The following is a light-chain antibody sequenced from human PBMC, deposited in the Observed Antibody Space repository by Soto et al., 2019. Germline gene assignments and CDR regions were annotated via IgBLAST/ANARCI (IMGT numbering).Light chain of an antibody. V-gene: IGLV1-40*01. CDR3: SSYTSSSTFVV. J-gene: IGLJ2*01. CDR1: STNIGAGYG. Sequence: QSVLTQPPSVSGAPGQRVSISCTGSSTNIGAGYGVHWYQQRPGTAPKLLIIGNTIRPSGVPDRFSASKSGNTASLTISGLQAEDEADYYCSSYTSSSTFVVFGGGTKLTVL. CDR2: GNT.